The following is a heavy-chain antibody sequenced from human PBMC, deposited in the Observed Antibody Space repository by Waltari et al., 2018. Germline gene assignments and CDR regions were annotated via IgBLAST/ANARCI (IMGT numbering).Heavy chain of an antibody. CDR1: GFSFSSYG. V-gene: IGHV3-23*01. J-gene: IGHJ4*01. Sequence: ELQLLESGGGLVQPGGSLSLSSSASGFSFSSYGLSWVRQAPGKWLEWWPIGRGSGGTNYDADSVEGRLTITRENQKNTLYLQMNSLGVEDTAVYDCATAARYSSSWYDGGDCGGEGTLVTVFS. CDR2: GRGSGGTN. D-gene: IGHD6-13*01. CDR3: ATAARYSSSWYDGGDC.